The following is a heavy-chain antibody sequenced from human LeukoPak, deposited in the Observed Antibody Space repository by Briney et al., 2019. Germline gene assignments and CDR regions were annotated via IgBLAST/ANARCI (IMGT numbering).Heavy chain of an antibody. D-gene: IGHD3-9*01. CDR2: ISGSDGST. CDR3: AKDVTGYWKPIDY. CDR1: GFAFSSQA. V-gene: IGHV3-23*01. Sequence: PGGSLRLSCAASGFAFSSQAMSWVRQAPGKGLEWVSAISGSDGSTYYADSVKGRFTISRDNSKNTLSLQIISLRVEDTAVYYCAKDVTGYWKPIDYWGQGTLVTVSS. J-gene: IGHJ4*02.